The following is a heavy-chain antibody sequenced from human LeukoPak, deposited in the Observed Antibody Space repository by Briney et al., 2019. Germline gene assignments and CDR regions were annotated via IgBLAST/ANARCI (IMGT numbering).Heavy chain of an antibody. CDR3: AKDLQGYSYGYYFDY. J-gene: IGHJ4*02. V-gene: IGHV3-30*02. Sequence: GGSLRLSCAASGFTFSTYGMLWVRQAPGKGLEWVAFIRYDGSKKYYADSVKGRFTISRDNSKNTLYLQMNSLRAEDTAVYYCAKDLQGYSYGYYFDYWGQGTLVTVSS. CDR1: GFTFSTYG. D-gene: IGHD5-18*01. CDR2: IRYDGSKK.